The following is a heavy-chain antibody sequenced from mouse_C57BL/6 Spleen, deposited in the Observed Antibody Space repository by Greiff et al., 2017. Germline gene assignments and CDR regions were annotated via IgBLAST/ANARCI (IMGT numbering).Heavy chain of an antibody. D-gene: IGHD3-2*02. Sequence: VKLVESGAELARPGASVKLSCKASGYTFTRYGLSWVKQRTGQGLEWIGEIYPRSGTTFYNEKFKGKATLTADKSSSTAYMELRSLTSEGSAVYFCARKGSGYGAMDYWGQGTSGTVSS. CDR3: ARKGSGYGAMDY. V-gene: IGHV1-81*01. CDR2: IYPRSGTT. CDR1: GYTFTRYG. J-gene: IGHJ4*01.